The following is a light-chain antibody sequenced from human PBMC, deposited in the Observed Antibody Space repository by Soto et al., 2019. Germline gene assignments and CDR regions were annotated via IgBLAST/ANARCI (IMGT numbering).Light chain of an antibody. J-gene: IGKJ4*01. CDR2: GAS. CDR1: QSVRSN. Sequence: EIVLTQSPATLSVSPGERSTLSCRASQSVRSNLAWYQQKPGQAPRLLIYGASTRATGIPARFSGSGSGTEFTLTISGLQSEDFAVYYCQQYNDWPLTFGGGTKVDIK. V-gene: IGKV3-15*01. CDR3: QQYNDWPLT.